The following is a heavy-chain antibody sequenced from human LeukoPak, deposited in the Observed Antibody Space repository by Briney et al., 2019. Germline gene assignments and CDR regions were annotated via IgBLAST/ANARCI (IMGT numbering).Heavy chain of an antibody. Sequence: SETLSLTCTVSGGSMSSYYWRWIRQPPGKGQEWIGYIYYSESTNYNPSLKSRVTISVDTSKNQFSLKLSSVTAADTAVYYCARGETEIAAAGRYYFDYWGQGTLVTVSS. CDR3: ARGETEIAAAGRYYFDY. J-gene: IGHJ4*02. D-gene: IGHD6-13*01. CDR2: IYYSEST. CDR1: GGSMSSYY. V-gene: IGHV4-59*01.